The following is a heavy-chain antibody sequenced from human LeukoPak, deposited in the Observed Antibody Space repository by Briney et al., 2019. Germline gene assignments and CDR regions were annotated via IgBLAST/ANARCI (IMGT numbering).Heavy chain of an antibody. CDR2: INPNSGGT. V-gene: IGHV1-2*02. J-gene: IGHJ4*02. CDR1: GYNFNIYG. CDR3: ARAGEMATKW. D-gene: IGHD5-24*01. Sequence: ASVKVSCKTSGYNFNIYGISWVRQAPGQGLEWMGWINPNSGGTNYAQKFQGRVTMTRDTSISTAYMELSRLRSDDTAVYYCARAGEMATKWWGQGTLVTVSS.